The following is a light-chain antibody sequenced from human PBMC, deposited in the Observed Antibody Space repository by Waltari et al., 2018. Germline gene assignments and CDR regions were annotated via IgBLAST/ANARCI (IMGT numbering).Light chain of an antibody. V-gene: IGKV1-12*01. CDR1: QDISSW. Sequence: DTQMTQSPASVSASVGDRVTITCRASQDISSWLAWYQQKPGKAPKLLIYTASSLQSGVPSRFSGSGSGTAFTLTITSLQPEDFATYYCQQVDSFPLTFGGGTKVDIK. CDR3: QQVDSFPLT. J-gene: IGKJ4*01. CDR2: TAS.